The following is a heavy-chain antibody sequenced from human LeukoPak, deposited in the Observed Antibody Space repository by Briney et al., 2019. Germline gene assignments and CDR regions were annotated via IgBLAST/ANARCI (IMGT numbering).Heavy chain of an antibody. CDR3: ARTWRSSTWYEVVDY. V-gene: IGHV3-20*01. Sequence: GGSLRLSCAASGFSFDAYAMKWVRQTPGKGLEWVSGINWSGDRTGYADSVKGRFTISRDNAVNSLYLQMNSLRAEDTALYHCARTWRSSTWYEVVDYWGQGILVTVSS. CDR1: GFSFDAYA. D-gene: IGHD6-13*01. CDR2: INWSGDRT. J-gene: IGHJ4*02.